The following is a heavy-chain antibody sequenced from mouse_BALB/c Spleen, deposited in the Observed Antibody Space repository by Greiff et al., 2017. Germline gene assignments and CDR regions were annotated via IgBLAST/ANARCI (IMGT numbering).Heavy chain of an antibody. V-gene: IGHV5-4*02. CDR3: ARNYGSSYYFDY. CDR2: ISDGGSYT. CDR1: GFTFSDYY. J-gene: IGHJ2*01. Sequence: EVKLVESGGGLVKPGGSLKRSCAASGFTFSDYYMYWVRQTPEKRLEWVATISDGGSYTYYPDSVKGRFTISRDNAKNTLYLEMSSLRSEDTAMYYCARNYGSSYYFDYWGQGTTLTVSS. D-gene: IGHD1-1*01.